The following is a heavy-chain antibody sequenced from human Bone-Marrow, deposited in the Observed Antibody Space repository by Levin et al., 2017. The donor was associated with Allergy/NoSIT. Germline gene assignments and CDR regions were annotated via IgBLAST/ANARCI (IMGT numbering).Heavy chain of an antibody. Sequence: PSETLSLTCEVSGGSIISGGSFWTWIRQHPGKGLEWIGYIYYSGTTSYNPSLESRATISIDTSKNQFSLKIRSVTAADTAFYYCATENAGFDPWGQGILVTVSS. V-gene: IGHV4-31*11. CDR2: IYYSGTT. D-gene: IGHD1-1*01. CDR3: ATENAGFDP. J-gene: IGHJ5*02. CDR1: GGSIISGGSF.